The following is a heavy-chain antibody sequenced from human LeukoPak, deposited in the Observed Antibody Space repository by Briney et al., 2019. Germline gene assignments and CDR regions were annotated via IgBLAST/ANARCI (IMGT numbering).Heavy chain of an antibody. J-gene: IGHJ6*03. CDR3: ARETTRGYSMDV. V-gene: IGHV3-21*01. CDR1: GFTFSSYS. CDR2: ISSSSSYI. D-gene: IGHD4-11*01. Sequence: GGSLRLSCAASGFTFSSYSMNWVRQAPGKGLEWVSSISSSSSYIYYADSVKGRFTISRDNAKNSLYLQMNSLRAEDTAVYYCARETTRGYSMDVWGKGTTVTISS.